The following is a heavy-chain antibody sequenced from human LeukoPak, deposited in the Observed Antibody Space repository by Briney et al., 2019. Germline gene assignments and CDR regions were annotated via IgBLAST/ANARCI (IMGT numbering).Heavy chain of an antibody. CDR3: AKDKGPNNWNDVWYFDY. Sequence: PGGSLRLSCAASGFTFSSYGMHWVRQAPGKGLDWVAFIRYDGSNKYYADSVKGRFTISRDNSKNTLYLQMNSLRAEDTAVYYCAKDKGPNNWNDVWYFDYWGQGPLVTVSS. CDR2: IRYDGSNK. D-gene: IGHD1-20*01. CDR1: GFTFSSYG. V-gene: IGHV3-30*02. J-gene: IGHJ4*02.